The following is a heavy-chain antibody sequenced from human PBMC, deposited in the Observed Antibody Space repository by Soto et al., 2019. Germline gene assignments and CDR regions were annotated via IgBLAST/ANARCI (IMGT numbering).Heavy chain of an antibody. CDR2: IWYDGSTK. D-gene: IGHD3-3*01. CDR3: ARGRWGPDPWVAVEVVAAPDMDV. V-gene: IGHV3-33*01. J-gene: IGHJ6*03. Sequence: QVQLVESGGGVVQPGRSLRLSCAASGFTFSSYGMHWVRQAPGKGPEWAAVIWYDGSTKYYADSVKGRFTISRDNSKNTLDLQMNSQRPEDAAEYYCARGRWGPDPWVAVEVVAAPDMDVRGKGTTVTVTS. CDR1: GFTFSSYG.